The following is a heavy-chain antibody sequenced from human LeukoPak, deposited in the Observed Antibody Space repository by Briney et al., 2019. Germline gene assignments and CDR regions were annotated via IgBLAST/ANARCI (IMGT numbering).Heavy chain of an antibody. D-gene: IGHD5-18*01. Sequence: GGSLRLSCAASGFTFSTFAMIWVRQAPGKGLEWVSSISSSSSYIYSADSVKGRFTISRDNAKNSLYLQMNSLRAEDTAVYYCARERGYSYGYSDYWGQGTLVTVSS. CDR1: GFTFSTFA. CDR3: ARERGYSYGYSDY. J-gene: IGHJ4*02. CDR2: ISSSSSYI. V-gene: IGHV3-21*01.